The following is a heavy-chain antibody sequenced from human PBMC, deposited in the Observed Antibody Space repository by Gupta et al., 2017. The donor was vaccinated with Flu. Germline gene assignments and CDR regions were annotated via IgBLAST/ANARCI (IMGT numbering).Heavy chain of an antibody. V-gene: IGHV3-33*01. J-gene: IGHJ3*02. Sequence: GIHWVRQAPGKGLEWVAVIWFDGTTKYYADSVKGRFTISRDSSKTMGYLEMNSRRTEDTAVYYCVRDAGDKGGPYYDAFDIWGQGTWGTVSS. CDR1: G. CDR3: VRDAGDKGGPYYDAFDI. D-gene: IGHD2-15*01. CDR2: IWFDGTTK.